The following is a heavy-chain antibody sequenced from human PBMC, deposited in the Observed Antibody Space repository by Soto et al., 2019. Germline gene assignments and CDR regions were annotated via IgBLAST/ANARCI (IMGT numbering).Heavy chain of an antibody. D-gene: IGHD3-10*01. CDR1: VISDG. CDR2: IYVNDGNT. CDR3: ASRGPQYMDV. J-gene: IGHJ6*04. Sequence: QDQLVQSGAEVKKPGASVKVSCKASVISDGVSWVRQAPGQGLEWLGWIYVNDGNTHYAQKCQVRLTMTADTSTSKAYVELRSLRSDDTAVYYCASRGPQYMDVWGEGTTVTVSS. V-gene: IGHV1-18*01.